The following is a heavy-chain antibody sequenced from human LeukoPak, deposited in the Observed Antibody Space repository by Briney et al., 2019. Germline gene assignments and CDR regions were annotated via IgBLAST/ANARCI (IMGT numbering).Heavy chain of an antibody. CDR3: RVTMVRGVYYYFDY. Sequence: ASVKVSCEVSGYTLTELSMHWVRQAPGKGLEWMGGFDPEDGETIYAQKFQGRVTMTEDTSTDTAYMELSSLRSEDTAVYYCRVTMVRGVYYYFDYWGQGTLVTVSS. CDR1: GYTLTELS. J-gene: IGHJ4*02. V-gene: IGHV1-24*01. CDR2: FDPEDGET. D-gene: IGHD3-10*01.